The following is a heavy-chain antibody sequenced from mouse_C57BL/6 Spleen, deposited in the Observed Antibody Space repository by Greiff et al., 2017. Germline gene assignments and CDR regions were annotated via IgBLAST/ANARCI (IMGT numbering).Heavy chain of an antibody. Sequence: VQLKESGAELVKPGASVKLSCKASGYTFTSYWMQWVKQRPGQGLEWIGEIDPSDSYTNYNQKFKGKSTLTVDKSSSTAYMQLSSLTSEDSAVYYCARSGFYYGSSPYWYFDVWGTGTTVTVSS. CDR1: GYTFTSYW. V-gene: IGHV1-50*01. J-gene: IGHJ1*03. D-gene: IGHD1-1*01. CDR3: ARSGFYYGSSPYWYFDV. CDR2: IDPSDSYT.